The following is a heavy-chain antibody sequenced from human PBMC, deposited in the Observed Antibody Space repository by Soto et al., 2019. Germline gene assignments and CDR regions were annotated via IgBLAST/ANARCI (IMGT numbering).Heavy chain of an antibody. D-gene: IGHD2-2*01. V-gene: IGHV1-69*01. J-gene: IGHJ4*02. CDR2: IIPIFGTA. Sequence: QVQLVQSGAEVKKPGSSVKVSCKASGGTFSSYAISWVRQAPGQGLEWMGGIIPIFGTANYAQKFQGRVTITADEYTSTAYMELSSLRSEDTAVYYCARGLRNIVVVPAAIYRWGQGTLVTVSS. CDR3: ARGLRNIVVVPAAIYR. CDR1: GGTFSSYA.